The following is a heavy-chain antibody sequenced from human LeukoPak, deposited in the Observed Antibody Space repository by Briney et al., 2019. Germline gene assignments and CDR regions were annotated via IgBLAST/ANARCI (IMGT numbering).Heavy chain of an antibody. CDR1: GITFTSSW. V-gene: IGHV3-15*01. Sequence: GGSLRLSCAASGITFTSSWMGWVRQAPGKALVWGGRIKSKTDGGTTDYAAPVRGRFTISTDDSKITSYLQMNNLKIEDTAVYYCTTDGGITIRPLFDFWGQGTLVTVSS. D-gene: IGHD1-14*01. CDR2: IKSKTDGGTT. J-gene: IGHJ4*02. CDR3: TTDGGITIRPLFDF.